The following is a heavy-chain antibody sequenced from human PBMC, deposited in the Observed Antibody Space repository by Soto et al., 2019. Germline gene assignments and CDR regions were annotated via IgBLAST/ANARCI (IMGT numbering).Heavy chain of an antibody. CDR3: ARDDEGGSDCDLGD. CDR1: GFTLSSHA. CDR2: ILSDGSNK. J-gene: IGHJ4*02. D-gene: IGHD1-26*01. Sequence: QVQLVESGGGVVQPGRSLRLSCAVSGFTLSSHAMHWVRQAPGKGLEWVALILSDGSNKYYADSVKGRLTTSRDNSKNTMYLQMNSLSVEDTAVYYCARDDEGGSDCDLGDWGQGALVTVSS. V-gene: IGHV3-30-3*01.